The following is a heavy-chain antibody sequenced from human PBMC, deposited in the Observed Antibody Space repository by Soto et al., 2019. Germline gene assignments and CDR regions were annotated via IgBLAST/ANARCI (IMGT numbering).Heavy chain of an antibody. J-gene: IGHJ4*02. Sequence: SETLSLTCTVSGDSINSGDYYWSWIRQPPGKGLEWIGYIYYSGNTYYNPSLKSRVTISVDTSKNQFSLKLSSVTAADTAVYYWARPIVGATFSDSWGQGPLVTVSS. CDR3: ARPIVGATFSDS. CDR1: GDSINSGDYY. CDR2: IYYSGNT. V-gene: IGHV4-30-4*01. D-gene: IGHD1-26*01.